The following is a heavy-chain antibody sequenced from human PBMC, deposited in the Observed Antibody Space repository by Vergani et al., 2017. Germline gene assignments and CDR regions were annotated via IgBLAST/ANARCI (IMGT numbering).Heavy chain of an antibody. CDR3: ARGYDSGYLEIWFDP. CDR2: IYYSGST. D-gene: IGHD5-12*01. CDR1: GGSISSGDYY. V-gene: IGHV4-30-4*01. J-gene: IGHJ5*02. Sequence: QVQLQESGPGLVKPSQTLSLTCTVSGGSISSGDYYWSWIRQPPGKGLEWIGYIYYSGSTNYNPSLKSRVTISVDTSKNQFSLKLSSVTAADTAVYYCARGYDSGYLEIWFDPWGQGTLVTVSS.